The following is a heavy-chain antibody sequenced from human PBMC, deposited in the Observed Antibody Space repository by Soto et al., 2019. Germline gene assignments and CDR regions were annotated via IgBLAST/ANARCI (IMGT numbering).Heavy chain of an antibody. CDR1: GGSFSGYY. Sequence: QVQLQQWGAGLLKPSETLSLTCAVYGGSFSGYYWSWIRQPPGKGLEWIGEINHSGSTNYNPSLKSRVTISVDTSKNQFSLQLSSVTAADTAVYYCAMMTTYYYYGMDVWGQGTTVTVSS. CDR3: AMMTTYYYYGMDV. D-gene: IGHD4-17*01. CDR2: INHSGST. J-gene: IGHJ6*02. V-gene: IGHV4-34*01.